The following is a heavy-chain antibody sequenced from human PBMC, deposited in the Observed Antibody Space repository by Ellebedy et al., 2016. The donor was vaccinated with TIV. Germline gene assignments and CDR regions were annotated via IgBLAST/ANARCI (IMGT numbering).Heavy chain of an antibody. CDR3: ARGMTTVSP. CDR1: GDSISSYY. Sequence: MPSETLSLTCTVSGDSISSYYWSWIRQPPGKGLEWIGYITYSGSTNYSPSLKSRVTISLDTSKNQVSLKLNSVTAADTALYYCARGMTTVSPWGQGTLVTVSS. J-gene: IGHJ5*02. V-gene: IGHV4-59*01. CDR2: ITYSGST. D-gene: IGHD4-17*01.